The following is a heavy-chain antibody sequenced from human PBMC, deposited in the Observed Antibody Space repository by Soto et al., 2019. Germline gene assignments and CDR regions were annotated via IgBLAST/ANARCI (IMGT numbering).Heavy chain of an antibody. CDR2: IYWNDDK. Sequence: SGPTLVNPTQTLTLTCTFSGFSLSTSGVGVGWIRQPPGKALEWLALIYWNDDKRYSPSLKSRLTITKDTSKNQVVLTMTNMDPVDTATYYRAHIFRSSWFFLEVDYWGQGTLVTVSS. CDR1: GFSLSTSGVG. D-gene: IGHD6-13*01. J-gene: IGHJ4*02. V-gene: IGHV2-5*01. CDR3: AHIFRSSWFFLEVDY.